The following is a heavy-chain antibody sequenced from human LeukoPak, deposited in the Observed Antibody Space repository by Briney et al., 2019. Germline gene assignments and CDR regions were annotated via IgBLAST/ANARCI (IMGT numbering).Heavy chain of an antibody. V-gene: IGHV1-18*01. CDR3: ARDGGYSYGYSFDY. D-gene: IGHD5-18*01. J-gene: IGHJ4*02. CDR1: GYTFTSYG. CDR2: SSAYNGNT. Sequence: ASVKVSCKASGYTFTSYGISWVRQAPGQGLEWMGWSSAYNGNTNYAQKLQGRVTMTTDTSTSTAYMELRSLTSDDTAVYSCARDGGYSYGYSFDYWGQGTLVTVSS.